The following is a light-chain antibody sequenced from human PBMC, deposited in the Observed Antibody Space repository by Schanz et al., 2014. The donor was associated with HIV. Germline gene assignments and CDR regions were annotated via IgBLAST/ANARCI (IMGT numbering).Light chain of an antibody. V-gene: IGLV1-44*01. CDR3: ATWDDSLNGAV. Sequence: SVLTQPPSTSGTPGQRVIISCSGSTSNIGSNTVNWYQQLPRTAPKLLIYSNNQRPSGVPDRFSGSKSGTSASLLISGLQSEDEADYYCATWDDSLNGAVFGGGTQLTVL. J-gene: IGLJ7*01. CDR1: TSNIGSNT. CDR2: SNN.